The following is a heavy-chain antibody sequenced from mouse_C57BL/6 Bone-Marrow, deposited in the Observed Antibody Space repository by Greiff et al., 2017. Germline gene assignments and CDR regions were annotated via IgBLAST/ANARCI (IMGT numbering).Heavy chain of an antibody. CDR2: INPGSGGT. CDR1: GYAFTNYL. D-gene: IGHD4-1*01. J-gene: IGHJ3*01. V-gene: IGHV1-54*01. Sequence: VQLQESGAELVRPGTSVKVSCKASGYAFTNYLIEWVKQRPGQGLEWIGVINPGSGGTNYTEKFKGKATLTADKSSSTAYMQLSSLTSEDSAVYFCARSKNWDSGFAYWGQGTLVTVSA. CDR3: ARSKNWDSGFAY.